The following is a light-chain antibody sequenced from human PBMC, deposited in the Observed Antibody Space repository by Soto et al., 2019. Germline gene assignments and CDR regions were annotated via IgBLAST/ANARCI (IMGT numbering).Light chain of an antibody. CDR1: QSISSY. J-gene: IGKJ3*01. Sequence: IQMTQSPSSVSASVGDRVTITCRASQSISSYLNWYQQKPGKAPKLLIYAASSLQSGVPSRFSGSGSGTEFTLTISSLQPDDFATYYCQQYNSYSGTFGPGTKVD. V-gene: IGKV1-39*01. CDR2: AAS. CDR3: QQYNSYSGT.